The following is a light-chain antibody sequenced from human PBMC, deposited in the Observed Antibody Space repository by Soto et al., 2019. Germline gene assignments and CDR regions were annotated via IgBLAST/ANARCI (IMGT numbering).Light chain of an antibody. J-gene: IGLJ1*01. CDR2: EGS. V-gene: IGLV2-23*01. CDR1: SSDVGSYKL. Sequence: QSALTQPASVSGSPGQSITISCTGTSSDVGSYKLVSWYQQHPGKAPKLMIYEGSKRPSGVSNRFSGSKSGNTASLTISGLQAEDEDDYYCCSYAGSSTYYVFGTGTKLTVL. CDR3: CSYAGSSTYYV.